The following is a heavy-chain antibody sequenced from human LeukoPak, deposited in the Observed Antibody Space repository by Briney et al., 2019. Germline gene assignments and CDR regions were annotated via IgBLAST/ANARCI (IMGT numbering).Heavy chain of an antibody. CDR2: MNPNSGNT. CDR1: GYTFTSYD. V-gene: IGHV1-8*01. J-gene: IGHJ5*02. Sequence: GASVKVSCRASGYTFTSYDINWVRQATGQGLGWMGWMNPNSGNTGYAQKFQGRVTMTRNTSISTAYMELSSLRSEDTAVYYCARGGYCSSTSCSFHNWFDPWGQGTLVTVSS. D-gene: IGHD2-2*01. CDR3: ARGGYCSSTSCSFHNWFDP.